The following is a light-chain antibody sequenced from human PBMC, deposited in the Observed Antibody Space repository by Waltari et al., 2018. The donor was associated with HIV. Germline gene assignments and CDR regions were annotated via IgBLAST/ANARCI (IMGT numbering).Light chain of an antibody. CDR3: QKYNSAPPLT. V-gene: IGKV1-27*01. Sequence: DIQMTQSPSSLSASVGNRVTITCRASQGISNYLAWYQQKPGKVPKLLIYAASTLQSGVPSRFSGSGSGTDFTLTISSLQPEDVATYYCQKYNSAPPLTFGGGTKVEIK. CDR1: QGISNY. CDR2: AAS. J-gene: IGKJ4*01.